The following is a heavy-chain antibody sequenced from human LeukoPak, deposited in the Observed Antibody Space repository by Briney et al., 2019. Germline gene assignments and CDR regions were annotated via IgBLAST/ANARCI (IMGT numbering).Heavy chain of an antibody. CDR1: GYTFTGYY. J-gene: IGHJ4*02. CDR3: ARDRYSGYSSSSFDY. CDR2: INPNSGGT. Sequence: GASVQVSCKASGYTFTGYYMHWVRQAPGQGLEWMGWINPNSGGTNYAQKFQGWVTMTRDTSISTAYMELSRLRSDDTAVYYCARDRYSGYSSSSFDYWGQGTLVTVSS. D-gene: IGHD6-13*01. V-gene: IGHV1-2*04.